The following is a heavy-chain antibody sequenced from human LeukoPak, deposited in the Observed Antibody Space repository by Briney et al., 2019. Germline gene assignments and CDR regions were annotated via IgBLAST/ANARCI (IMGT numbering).Heavy chain of an antibody. D-gene: IGHD3-10*01. CDR2: ISWNSGSI. CDR3: AKDKEVRGVFDY. J-gene: IGHJ4*02. V-gene: IGHV3-9*01. Sequence: GGSLRLSCAASGFTFDDYAMHWVRQAPGKGLEWVSGISWNSGSIGYADSVKGRFTISRDNAKNSLYLQMNSLRAEDTASYYCAKDKEVRGVFDYWGQGTLVTVSS. CDR1: GFTFDDYA.